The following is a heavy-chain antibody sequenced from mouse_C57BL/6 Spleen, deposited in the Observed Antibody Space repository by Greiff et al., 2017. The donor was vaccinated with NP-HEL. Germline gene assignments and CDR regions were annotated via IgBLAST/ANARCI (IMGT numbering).Heavy chain of an antibody. D-gene: IGHD2-3*01. CDR2: ILPGSGST. J-gene: IGHJ4*01. V-gene: IGHV1-9*01. CDR1: GYTFTGYW. Sequence: VQLQQSGAELMKPGASVKLSCKATGYTFTGYWIEWVKQRPGHGLEWSGEILPGSGSTNYNENFKGKATFTADTSSNTAYKQLSSLTTEDYAIYYGALYDGTTGAMDYWGQRTSVTVSS. CDR3: ALYDGTTGAMDY.